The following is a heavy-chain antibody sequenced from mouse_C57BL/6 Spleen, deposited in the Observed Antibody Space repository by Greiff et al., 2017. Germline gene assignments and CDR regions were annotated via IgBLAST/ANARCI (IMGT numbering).Heavy chain of an antibody. CDR2: ISSGSSTI. V-gene: IGHV5-17*01. CDR3: AREGLRRRAVYYAMDY. J-gene: IGHJ4*01. D-gene: IGHD2-4*01. CDR1: GFTFSDYG. Sequence: EVHLVESGGGLVKPGGSLKLSCAASGFTFSDYGMLWVRQAPEKGLEWVAYISSGSSTIYYADTVKGRFTISRDNAKNTLFLQMTSLRSEDTAMYYCAREGLRRRAVYYAMDYWGQGTSVTVSS.